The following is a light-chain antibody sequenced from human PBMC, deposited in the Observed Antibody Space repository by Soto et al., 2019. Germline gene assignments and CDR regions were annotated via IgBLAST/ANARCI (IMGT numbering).Light chain of an antibody. CDR1: QGIRND. V-gene: IGKV1-6*01. Sequence: AIQMTQSPSSLSASVGDRVTITCRASQGIRNDLGWYQQKPGKAPKLLIYAASSSQSGVLSRFSGSGSGTDFTLTISSLQPEDFATYYCLQDYNYPVTFGQGTKVDIK. CDR3: LQDYNYPVT. J-gene: IGKJ1*01. CDR2: AAS.